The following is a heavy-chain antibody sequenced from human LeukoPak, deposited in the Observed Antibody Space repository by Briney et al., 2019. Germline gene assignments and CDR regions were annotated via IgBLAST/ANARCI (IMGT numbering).Heavy chain of an antibody. V-gene: IGHV4-34*01. J-gene: IGHJ2*01. CDR2: INHSGST. Sequence: PSETLSLTCAVYGGSFSGYYWSWIRQPPGKGLEWIGEINHSGSTNYNPSLKSRVTISVDTSKNQFSLKLSSVTAADTAVYYCARGRYCSGSSCYRRHWYFDLWGRGTLVTVSS. D-gene: IGHD2-15*01. CDR1: GGSFSGYY. CDR3: ARGRYCSGSSCYRRHWYFDL.